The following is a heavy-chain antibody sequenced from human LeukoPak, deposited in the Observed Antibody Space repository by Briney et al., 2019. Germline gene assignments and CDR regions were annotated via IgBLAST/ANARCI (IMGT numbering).Heavy chain of an antibody. CDR3: AVRLTTGRLGTATTWFDP. Sequence: PSETLSLTCAVYGESFDSFYSNWVRQAPGKGLEWLGEVNQSGGSDYNPALESRVAISADATKRQFSLKLISVNAADTAVYYCAVRLTTGRLGTATTWFDPWGQGTPVSVSS. D-gene: IGHD1-1*01. J-gene: IGHJ5*02. CDR1: GESFDSFY. CDR2: VNQSGGS. V-gene: IGHV4-34*01.